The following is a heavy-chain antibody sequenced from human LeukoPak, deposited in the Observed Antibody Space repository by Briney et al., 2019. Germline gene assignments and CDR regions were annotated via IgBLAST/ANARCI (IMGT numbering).Heavy chain of an antibody. CDR2: INHSGST. Sequence: SETLSLTCAVYGGSLSVYSWSWIRQPPGKGLEWIGEINHSGSTNYNPSLKSRVTISVDTSKNQFSLKLRSVTAADTAVYYCARGVKYYYYMDVGGKGTTVTVSS. CDR1: GGSLSVYS. V-gene: IGHV4-34*01. D-gene: IGHD3-16*02. J-gene: IGHJ6*03. CDR3: ARGVKYYYYMDV.